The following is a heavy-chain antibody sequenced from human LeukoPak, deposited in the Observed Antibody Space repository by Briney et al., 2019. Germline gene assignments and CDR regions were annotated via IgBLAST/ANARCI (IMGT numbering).Heavy chain of an antibody. CDR3: AKGSSGYFFDL. V-gene: IGHV3-23*01. D-gene: IGHD3-22*01. CDR2: ISNDGGGT. J-gene: IGHJ4*02. CDR1: GFLFNNYG. Sequence: GGSLRLLCAASGFLFNNYGLVWVRQAPGKGLESVSAISNDGGGTTYADFVKGRFSVSRDNAKNTLFLQMNSLRADDTALYYCAKGSSGYFFDLWGQGTLVTVSS.